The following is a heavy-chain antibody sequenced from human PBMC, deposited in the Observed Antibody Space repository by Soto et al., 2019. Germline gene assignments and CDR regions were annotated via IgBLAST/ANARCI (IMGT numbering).Heavy chain of an antibody. D-gene: IGHD5-12*01. CDR1: GYSFTSYW. CDR3: ARHLSVVGYRAFDT. V-gene: IGHV5-51*01. Sequence: GESLKISCKGSGYSFTSYWIGWVRQMPGKGLEWMGIIYPGDSDTRYSPSFQGQVTISADKSISTAYLQWRSLKASDTAMYYCARHLSVVGYRAFDTWGQGTMATVSS. J-gene: IGHJ3*02. CDR2: IYPGDSDT.